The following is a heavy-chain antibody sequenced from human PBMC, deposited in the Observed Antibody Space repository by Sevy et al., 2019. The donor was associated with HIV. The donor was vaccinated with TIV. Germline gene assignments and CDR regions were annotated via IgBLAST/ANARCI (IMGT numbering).Heavy chain of an antibody. V-gene: IGHV3-30*04. CDR1: GFSFSRSP. D-gene: IGHD3-16*02. J-gene: IGHJ6*02. CDR2: MSYNGNKK. CDR3: AREGVLIGGVIVSYGMDV. Sequence: GGYLRLSCAASGFSFSRSPMHWVRQAPGKGLEWVAVMSYNGNKKYNGDSVKGRFTISRDDSKNTLYLQMNSLRAEDTAVYYCAREGVLIGGVIVSYGMDVWGQGTTVTVSS.